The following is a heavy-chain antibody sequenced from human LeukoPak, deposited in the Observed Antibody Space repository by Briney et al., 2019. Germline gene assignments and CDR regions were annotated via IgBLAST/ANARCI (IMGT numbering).Heavy chain of an antibody. CDR3: ARRLYYDSSGYWE. V-gene: IGHV4-39*01. Sequence: SETLSLTCTIFGDSVSRSDSYWDWIRQPPGKGLEWIGTIYYSGRTYYSPSLKSRVNLSVDMSNNQFSVTLSPVTAADTALYFWARRLYYDSSGYWEWGQGTLVTVSS. CDR1: GDSVSRSDSY. J-gene: IGHJ1*01. D-gene: IGHD3-22*01. CDR2: IYYSGRT.